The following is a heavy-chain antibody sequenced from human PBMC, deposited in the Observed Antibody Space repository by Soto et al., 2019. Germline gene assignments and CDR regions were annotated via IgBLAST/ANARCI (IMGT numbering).Heavy chain of an antibody. D-gene: IGHD5-12*01. J-gene: IGHJ4*02. CDR3: AQGGEMATIFVY. CDR2: ISGSGGST. V-gene: IGHV3-23*01. Sequence: GGSLRLSXAASGFTFSSYAMSWVRQAPGKGLEWVSAISGSGGSTYYADSVKGRFTISRDNSKNTLYLQMNSLRAEDTAVYYCAQGGEMATIFVYWGQGTLVTVSS. CDR1: GFTFSSYA.